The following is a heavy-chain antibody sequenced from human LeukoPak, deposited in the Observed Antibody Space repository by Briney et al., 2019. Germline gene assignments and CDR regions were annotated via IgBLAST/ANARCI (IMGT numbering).Heavy chain of an antibody. Sequence: GGSLRLSCTVSGFTVSSNSMSWVRQAPGKGLEWVSFINSDNTHYSDYVKGRFTISTDNSKNTLYLQMNSLRAEDTAVYYCARRAGAYSHPYDYWGQGTLVTVSS. D-gene: IGHD4/OR15-4a*01. CDR2: INSDNT. J-gene: IGHJ4*02. CDR3: ARRAGAYSHPYDY. CDR1: GFTVSSNS. V-gene: IGHV3-53*01.